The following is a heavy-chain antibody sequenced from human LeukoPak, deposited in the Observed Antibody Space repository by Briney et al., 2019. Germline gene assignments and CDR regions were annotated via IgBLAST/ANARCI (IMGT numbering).Heavy chain of an antibody. D-gene: IGHD5-18*01. CDR2: ISSSSSYI. J-gene: IGHJ4*02. V-gene: IGHV3-21*04. CDR3: ARGVDTAMVTPFDY. Sequence: GGSLRLSCAASGFTFSSYSMNWVRQAPGKGLEWVSSISSSSSYIYYADSVKGRFTISRDNAKNSLYLQMNSLRAEDTALYYCARGVDTAMVTPFDYWGQGTLVTVSS. CDR1: GFTFSSYS.